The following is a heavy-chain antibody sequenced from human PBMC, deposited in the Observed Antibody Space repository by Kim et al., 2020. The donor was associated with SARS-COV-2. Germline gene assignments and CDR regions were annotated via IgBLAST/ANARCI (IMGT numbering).Heavy chain of an antibody. J-gene: IGHJ5*02. CDR3: ARGPGYSSSWYGARNWFDP. D-gene: IGHD6-13*01. Sequence: SETLSLTCAVYGGSFSGYYWSWIRQPPGKGLEWIGEINHSGSTNYNPSLKRRVTISVDTSKNQFSLKPSSVTAADTAVYYCARGPGYSSSWYGARNWFDPWGQGTLVTVSS. V-gene: IGHV4-34*01. CDR2: INHSGST. CDR1: GGSFSGYY.